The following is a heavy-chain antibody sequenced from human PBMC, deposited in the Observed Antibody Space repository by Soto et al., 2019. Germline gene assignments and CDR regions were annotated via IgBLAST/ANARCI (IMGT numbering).Heavy chain of an antibody. D-gene: IGHD1-26*01. J-gene: IGHJ4*02. CDR3: ARYSGKYQGPIDY. V-gene: IGHV3-30*03. Sequence: QVQLVESGGGVVQPGRSRRLSCAASRFTFSHYGIHWVRQAPGKGLEWLAVISYDGSNKHYADSVKGRFTVSRDNSKNTLYLQMNSLRAEDTAVYFCARYSGKYQGPIDYWGQGTLVTVSS. CDR1: RFTFSHYG. CDR2: ISYDGSNK.